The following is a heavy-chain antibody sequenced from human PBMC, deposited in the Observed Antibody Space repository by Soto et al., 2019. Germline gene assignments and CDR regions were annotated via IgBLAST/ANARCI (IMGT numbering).Heavy chain of an antibody. D-gene: IGHD3-10*01. Sequence: EVQLAESGGGLAQPGGSLRLSCAASGFTLSGYAMDWVRQAPGKGLEYVSGISSNGVGTYYANSVQGRFTISRDNSKXXXXXXXXXXXXXXXAVYYCAXRARPDFYYMDVWGKGTTVTVSS. CDR1: GFTLSGYA. CDR2: ISSNGVGT. V-gene: IGHV3-64*01. CDR3: AXRARPDFYYMDV. J-gene: IGHJ6*03.